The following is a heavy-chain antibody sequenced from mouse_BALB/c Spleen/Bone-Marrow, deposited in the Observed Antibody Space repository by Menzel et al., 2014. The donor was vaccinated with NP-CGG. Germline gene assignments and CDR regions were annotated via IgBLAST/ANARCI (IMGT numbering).Heavy chain of an antibody. D-gene: IGHD1-1*02. CDR2: INPSSDYT. CDR1: GYTFTTYT. J-gene: IGHJ2*01. CDR3: ARPYYYGYDY. V-gene: IGHV1-4*01. Sequence: VQRVESGAELARPGASVKMSCKASGYTFTTYTIHRVKQRPGQGLEWIGYINPSSDYTHYNQKFKDKATLTADKSSSTAYMQLSSLRSEDSAVYYCARPYYYGYDYWGQGTTLTVSS.